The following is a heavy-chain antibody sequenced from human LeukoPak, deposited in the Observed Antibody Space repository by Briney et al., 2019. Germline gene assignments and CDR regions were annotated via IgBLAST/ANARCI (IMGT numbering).Heavy chain of an antibody. Sequence: SETLSLTCTVSGGSVSSGTYYWNWMRQPAGKGLEWIGHIYTSETTNYNPSLKSRVTISVDTSKNQFSLKLSSVTATDTAVYYCATDLYCSGASCRDYWGQGTLVTVSS. D-gene: IGHD2-15*01. J-gene: IGHJ4*02. V-gene: IGHV4-61*09. CDR2: IYTSETT. CDR1: GGSVSSGTYY. CDR3: ATDLYCSGASCRDY.